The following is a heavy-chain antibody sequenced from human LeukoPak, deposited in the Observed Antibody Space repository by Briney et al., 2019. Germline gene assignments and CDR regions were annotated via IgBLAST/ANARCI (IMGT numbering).Heavy chain of an antibody. CDR2: INTDGSGT. Sequence: GGSLRLSRAASGFTFSSYWMHWVRQAPGKGLVWVSYINTDGSGTSYADSVKGRFTISRDNAKNMLYLQMNSLRAEDTAVYYCATFPTVTVIVGGVFDYWGQGTLVTVSS. J-gene: IGHJ4*02. CDR1: GFTFSSYW. D-gene: IGHD3-22*01. V-gene: IGHV3-74*01. CDR3: ATFPTVTVIVGGVFDY.